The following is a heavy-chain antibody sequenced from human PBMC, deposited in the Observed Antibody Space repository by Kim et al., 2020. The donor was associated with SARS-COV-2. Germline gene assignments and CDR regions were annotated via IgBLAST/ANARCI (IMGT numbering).Heavy chain of an antibody. J-gene: IGHJ1*01. Sequence: PSLKSRVTISVDTSKNQFSLKLSSVTAADTAVYYCASFTPYGDYAEYFQHWGQGTLVTVSS. CDR3: ASFTPYGDYAEYFQH. V-gene: IGHV4-31*02. D-gene: IGHD4-17*01.